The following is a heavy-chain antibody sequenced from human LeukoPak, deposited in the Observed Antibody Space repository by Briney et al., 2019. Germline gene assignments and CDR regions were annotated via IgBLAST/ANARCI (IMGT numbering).Heavy chain of an antibody. CDR2: ISYDGSNK. J-gene: IGHJ4*02. CDR3: ARAMVRGVIPYLLVDY. V-gene: IGHV3-30*03. CDR1: GFTFDDYA. Sequence: PGGSLRLSCAASGFTFDDYAMHWVRQAPGKGLEWVAVISYDGSNKYYADSVKGRFTISRDNSKNTLYLQMNSLRAEDTAVYYCARAMVRGVIPYLLVDYWGQGTLVTVSS. D-gene: IGHD3-10*01.